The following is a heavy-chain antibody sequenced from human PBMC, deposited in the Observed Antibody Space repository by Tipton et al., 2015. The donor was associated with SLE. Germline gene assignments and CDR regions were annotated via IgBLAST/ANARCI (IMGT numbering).Heavy chain of an antibody. Sequence: TLSLTCTVSGDSLRSYYWSWIRRPQGKGLEWIGHIFDSGTTNYNPSFESRGSMSVDTSKNQISLRLSSVTAADTAVYFCAGPYGHYGYFHHWGQGTLVAVSS. D-gene: IGHD4-17*01. J-gene: IGHJ1*01. V-gene: IGHV4-59*01. CDR3: AGPYGHYGYFHH. CDR2: IFDSGTT. CDR1: GDSLRSYY.